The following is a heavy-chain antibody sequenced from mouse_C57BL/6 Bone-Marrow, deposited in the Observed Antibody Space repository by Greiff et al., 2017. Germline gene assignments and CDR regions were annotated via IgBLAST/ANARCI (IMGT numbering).Heavy chain of an antibody. Sequence: DVKLVESGPVLVKPGASVKMSCKASGYTFTDYYMNWVKQSHGKSLEWIGVINPYNGGTSYNQKFKGKATLTVDKSSSTAYMELSSLTSEDSAVYYCARRTVVATRIYFGGWGTGVTLTVAS. CDR2: INPYNGGT. D-gene: IGHD1-1*01. J-gene: IGHJ1*03. CDR1: GYTFTDYY. V-gene: IGHV1-19*01. CDR3: ARRTVVATRIYFGG.